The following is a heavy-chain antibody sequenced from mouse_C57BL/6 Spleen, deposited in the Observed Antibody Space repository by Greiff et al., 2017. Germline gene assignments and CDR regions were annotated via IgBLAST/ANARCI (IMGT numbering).Heavy chain of an antibody. CDR3: ARDYYGSSDY. Sequence: VKLVESGAELVKPGASVKISCKASGYAFSSYWMNWVKQRPGKGLAWIGQIYPGDGDTNYNGKFKGKATLTADKSSSTAYMQLSSLTSEDAAVYFCARDYYGSSDYWGQGTTLTVSS. CDR2: IYPGDGDT. D-gene: IGHD1-1*01. V-gene: IGHV1-80*01. J-gene: IGHJ2*01. CDR1: GYAFSSYW.